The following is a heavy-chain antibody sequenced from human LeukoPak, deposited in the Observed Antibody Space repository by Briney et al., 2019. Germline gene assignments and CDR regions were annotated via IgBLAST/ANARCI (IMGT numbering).Heavy chain of an antibody. D-gene: IGHD2-2*01. CDR3: ATLDSTKSVF. Sequence: GGSLRLSCVASEFRFGRDWISWVRQAPVKGLEWVACIKQDGSEEYYVGSVRGRFTVSVDNGKNSLYLQTNSLRAEDTARYYCATLDSTKSVFWGRGTAVTVSS. CDR2: IKQDGSEE. J-gene: IGHJ1*01. V-gene: IGHV3-7*01. CDR1: EFRFGRDW.